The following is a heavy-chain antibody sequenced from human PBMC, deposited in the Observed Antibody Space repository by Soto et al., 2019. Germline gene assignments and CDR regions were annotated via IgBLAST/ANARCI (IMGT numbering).Heavy chain of an antibody. D-gene: IGHD1-20*01. CDR2: VFYTGFT. Sequence: NPSETLSLTCAVSGGSISGSYYYWAWLRQSPGKGPEWIGSVFYTGFTSYNPSLESRVSVSVDTSKSQFSLKLSAVTAADAAAYYCATSQKGYNWNYFDHWGQGALVTVSS. J-gene: IGHJ4*02. V-gene: IGHV4-39*01. CDR3: ATSQKGYNWNYFDH. CDR1: GGSISGSYYY.